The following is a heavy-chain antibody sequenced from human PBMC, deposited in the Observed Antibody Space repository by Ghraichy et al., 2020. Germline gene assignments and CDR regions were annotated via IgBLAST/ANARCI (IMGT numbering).Heavy chain of an antibody. V-gene: IGHV2-70*04. CDR2: IDWDDDK. Sequence: SGPTLVKPTQTLTLTCTFSGFSLSTSGMRASWIRQPPGKALEWLARIDWDDDKFYSTSLKTRLTISKDTSKNQVVLTMTNMDPVDTATYYCARSIVGATPDAFDIWGQGTMVTVSS. CDR1: GFSLSTSGMR. J-gene: IGHJ3*02. CDR3: ARSIVGATPDAFDI. D-gene: IGHD1-26*01.